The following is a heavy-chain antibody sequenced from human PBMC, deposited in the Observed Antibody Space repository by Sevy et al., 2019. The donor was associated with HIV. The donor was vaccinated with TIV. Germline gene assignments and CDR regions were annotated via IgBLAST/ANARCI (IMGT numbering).Heavy chain of an antibody. D-gene: IGHD5-18*01. CDR2: IYYSGST. CDR1: GGSISSGGYY. CDR3: ARDSPRDTAMANYGMDV. V-gene: IGHV4-31*03. J-gene: IGHJ6*02. Sequence: SETLSLTCTVSGGSISSGGYYWSWIRQHPGNGLEWIGYIYYSGSTYYNPSLKSRVTISVDTSKNQFSLKLSSVTAADTAVYYCARDSPRDTAMANYGMDVWGQGTTVTVSS.